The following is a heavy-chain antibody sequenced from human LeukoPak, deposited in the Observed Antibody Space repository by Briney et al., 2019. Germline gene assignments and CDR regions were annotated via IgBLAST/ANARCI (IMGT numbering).Heavy chain of an antibody. CDR2: IRYDGSNK. J-gene: IGHJ6*03. CDR1: GFTFSSYG. Sequence: GGSLRLSCAAPGFTFSSYGMHWARQAPGKGLEWVPFIRYDGSNKYYADSVKGRFTISRDNSKNTLYLQMNSLRAEDTAVYYCAASPGSYYLYYYYYMDVWGKGTTVTVSS. D-gene: IGHD1-26*01. CDR3: AASPGSYYLYYYYYMDV. V-gene: IGHV3-30*02.